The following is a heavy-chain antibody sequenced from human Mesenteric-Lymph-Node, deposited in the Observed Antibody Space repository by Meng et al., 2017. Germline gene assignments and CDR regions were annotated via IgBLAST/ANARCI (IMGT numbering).Heavy chain of an antibody. J-gene: IGHJ4*02. Sequence: ESLKISCAVYGGSFSGYYWSWIRQPPGKGLEWIGEINHSGSTYYNPSLKSRITISEDSSKTQFSLKLTSVTAADTAVYYCAMRIPQYCPGGRCYSGLGDWGQGTLVTVSS. CDR1: GGSFSGYY. D-gene: IGHD2-15*01. CDR3: AMRIPQYCPGGRCYSGLGD. CDR2: INHSGST. V-gene: IGHV4-34*01.